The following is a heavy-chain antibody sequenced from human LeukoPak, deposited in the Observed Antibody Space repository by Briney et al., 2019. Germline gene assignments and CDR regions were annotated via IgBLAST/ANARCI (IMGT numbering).Heavy chain of an antibody. CDR2: ISSSSSTI. V-gene: IGHV3-48*04. CDR3: ARDAGSGSYHPDAFDI. CDR1: GFTFSSYS. J-gene: IGHJ3*02. D-gene: IGHD3-10*01. Sequence: GGSLRLSCAASGFTFSSYSMNWVRQAPGKGLEWVSYISSSSSTIYYADSVKGRFTISRDNAKNSLYLQMNSLRAEDTAVYYCARDAGSGSYHPDAFDIWGQGTMVTVSS.